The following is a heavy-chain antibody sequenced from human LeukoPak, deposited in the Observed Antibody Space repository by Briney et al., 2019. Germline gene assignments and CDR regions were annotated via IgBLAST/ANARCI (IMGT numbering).Heavy chain of an antibody. CDR2: ISANDGKI. J-gene: IGHJ4*02. D-gene: IGHD6-19*01. Sequence: ASVKVSCKASGYTFTGYYMHWVRQAPGQGLEWMGWISANDGKIHYSERHQGRVTMTTDTVTSTAYMELRSLRSDDTAVYYCAKGHSMAGVNDYWGQGTLVTVSS. V-gene: IGHV1-18*04. CDR3: AKGHSMAGVNDY. CDR1: GYTFTGYY.